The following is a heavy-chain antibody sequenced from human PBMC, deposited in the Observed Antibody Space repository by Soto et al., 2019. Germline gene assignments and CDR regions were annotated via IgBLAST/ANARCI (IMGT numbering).Heavy chain of an antibody. CDR1: GGSVSNKTYY. D-gene: IGHD4-17*01. CDR3: ARTTAVPNTLRSRYFFDY. J-gene: IGHJ4*02. V-gene: IGHV4-61*01. CDR2: VYYSGTT. Sequence: QVQLQESGPGLLKPSETLSLTCSVSGGSVSNKTYYWSWIRQPPGKRLEWIGYVYYSGTTNYNPSLMSRVTRSVDLSKNQFSLRLSSVTTADTALYYCARTTAVPNTLRSRYFFDYWGQGTLVTVSS.